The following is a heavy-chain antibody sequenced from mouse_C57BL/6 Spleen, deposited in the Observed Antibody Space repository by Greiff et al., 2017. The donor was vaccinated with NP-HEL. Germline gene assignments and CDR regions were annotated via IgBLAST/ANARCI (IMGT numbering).Heavy chain of an antibody. CDR1: GFTFSSYA. Sequence: SGGGLVKPGGSLKLSCAASGFTFSSYAMSWVRQTPEKRLEWVATISDGGSYTYYPDNVKGRFTISRDNAKNNLYLQMSHLKSEDTAMYYCAREGNAMDYWGQGTSVTVSS. CDR2: ISDGGSYT. J-gene: IGHJ4*01. V-gene: IGHV5-4*01. CDR3: AREGNAMDY.